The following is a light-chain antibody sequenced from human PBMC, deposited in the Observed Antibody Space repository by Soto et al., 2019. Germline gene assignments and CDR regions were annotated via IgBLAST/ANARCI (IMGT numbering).Light chain of an antibody. V-gene: IGKV3-15*01. Sequence: EIVMTQSPASLSVSPGERANLXCRASQSVSSNLAWYQQNSGKAPRHLIYGPSTRATGIQARLIGSGSGKEFTLNISSLQSEEFAVYYCKQYNNWPPLTFGQGTRLEI. CDR1: QSVSSN. CDR3: KQYNNWPPLT. CDR2: GPS. J-gene: IGKJ5*01.